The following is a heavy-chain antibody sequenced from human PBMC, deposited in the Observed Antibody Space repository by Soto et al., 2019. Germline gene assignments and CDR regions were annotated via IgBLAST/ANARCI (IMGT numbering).Heavy chain of an antibody. CDR3: ARVKGYCTSSSCYTGGSSRYYGMDV. CDR1: GFTFSSYW. CDR2: INGDGSST. Sequence: EVQLVESGGGLVQPGGSLRLSCAASGFTFSSYWMHWVRQAPGKGLVWVSRINGDGSSTTYADSVKGRFTISRDNAKNTLYLQMNSLRAEDTAVYYCARVKGYCTSSSCYTGGSSRYYGMDVWGQGTTVTVSS. D-gene: IGHD2-2*02. V-gene: IGHV3-74*01. J-gene: IGHJ6*02.